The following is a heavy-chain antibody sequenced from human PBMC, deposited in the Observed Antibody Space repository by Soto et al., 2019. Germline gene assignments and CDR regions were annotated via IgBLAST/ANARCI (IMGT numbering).Heavy chain of an antibody. CDR1: GGSVSSGAYY. D-gene: IGHD5-12*01. V-gene: IGHV4-31*03. Sequence: SETLSLTCTVSGGSVSSGAYYWIWIRQRPGKGLEWIGYIYYSGSTYYSPSLKSRLSISLDTSKNQFSLRLSSVTAADTAMYYCARARLRAVYAFDIWGQGTMVTVSS. CDR2: IYYSGST. CDR3: ARARLRAVYAFDI. J-gene: IGHJ3*02.